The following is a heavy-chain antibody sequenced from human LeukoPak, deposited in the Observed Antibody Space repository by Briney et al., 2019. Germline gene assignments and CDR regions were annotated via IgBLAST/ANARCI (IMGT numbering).Heavy chain of an antibody. Sequence: PGESLRLSCAASGFTFDRYTIHWVRQAPGKGLEWVSLIGRRDNNRYYADSVRGRFTISRDNAKNSLYLQMNSLRAEDTAVYYCARVGCGGDCYYYFDYWGQGTLVTVSS. V-gene: IGHV3-21*01. CDR1: GFTFDRYT. CDR2: IGRRDNNR. D-gene: IGHD2-21*02. J-gene: IGHJ4*02. CDR3: ARVGCGGDCYYYFDY.